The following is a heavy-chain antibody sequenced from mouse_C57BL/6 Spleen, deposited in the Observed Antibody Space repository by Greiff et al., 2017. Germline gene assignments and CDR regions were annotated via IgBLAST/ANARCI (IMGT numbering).Heavy chain of an antibody. CDR1: GYSITSGYY. V-gene: IGHV3-6*01. J-gene: IGHJ2*01. Sequence: EVQLQESGPGLVKPSQSLSLTCSVTGYSITSGYYWNWLRQFPGNKLEWMGYISYDGSNNYNPSLKNRISITRDTSKNQFFLKLNSVTTEDTATYYCAREAGTTVVATDYFDYWGQGTTLTVSS. CDR3: AREAGTTVVATDYFDY. D-gene: IGHD1-1*01. CDR2: ISYDGSN.